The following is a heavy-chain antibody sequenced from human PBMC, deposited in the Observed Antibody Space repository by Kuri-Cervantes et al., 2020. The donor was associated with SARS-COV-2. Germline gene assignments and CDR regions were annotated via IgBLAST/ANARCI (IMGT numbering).Heavy chain of an antibody. V-gene: IGHV3-74*01. CDR3: AKWGLGYCSGVSCYSQNAIDF. J-gene: IGHJ4*02. CDR1: GFTFCSYW. D-gene: IGHD2-15*01. Sequence: ESLKIYCAASGFTFCSYWVHWVRQAPGEGLGWDSRINSDGSSPSHAVSEKSRFTISRDNAKNTLYLQMNGQRHDDTAVYYCAKWGLGYCSGVSCYSQNAIDFWGQGTLVTVSS. CDR2: INSDGSSP.